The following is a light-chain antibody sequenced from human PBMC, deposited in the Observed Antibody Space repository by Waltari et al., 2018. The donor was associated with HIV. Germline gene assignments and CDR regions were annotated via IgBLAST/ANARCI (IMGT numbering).Light chain of an antibody. J-gene: IGLJ2*01. CDR1: SSDARGYNF. CDR3: CSHADNYRWV. CDR2: DVN. Sequence: QSALTQPRSMSGATGQSVTISCTGTSSDARGYNFVSWYQQPPGKAARLIIFDVNTRPSGVPDRFSGAKSGHTASLTISGVQAEDEADYCCCSHADNYRWVFGGGTKLTVL. V-gene: IGLV2-11*01.